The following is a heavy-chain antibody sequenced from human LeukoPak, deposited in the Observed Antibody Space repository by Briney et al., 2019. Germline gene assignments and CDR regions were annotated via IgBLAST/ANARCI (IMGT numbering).Heavy chain of an antibody. CDR2: IYPGDSDT. CDR3: ARQSSSWYTSFTNYYYYYMDV. CDR1: GYSFTNYW. J-gene: IGHJ6*03. Sequence: GESLKISCKGSGYSFTNYWIGWVRQMPGKGLEWMGIIYPGDSDTRYSPSFQGQVTISADKSISTAYLQWSSLKASDTAMYYCARQSSSWYTSFTNYYYYYMDVWGKGTTVTVSS. D-gene: IGHD6-13*01. V-gene: IGHV5-51*01.